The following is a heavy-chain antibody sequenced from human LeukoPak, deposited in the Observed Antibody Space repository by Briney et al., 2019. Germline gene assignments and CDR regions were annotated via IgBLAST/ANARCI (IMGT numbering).Heavy chain of an antibody. Sequence: SETLSLTCTVSDGSISGYYWSWIRQPPGKGLEFIGSVYYRGDTNYNPSLQSRATVSLDTSKSLFSLKLSSVTAADTAVYFCARWRTDWGFDYWGQGALVTVSS. D-gene: IGHD7-27*01. CDR1: DGSISGYY. V-gene: IGHV4-59*01. J-gene: IGHJ4*02. CDR3: ARWRTDWGFDY. CDR2: VYYRGDT.